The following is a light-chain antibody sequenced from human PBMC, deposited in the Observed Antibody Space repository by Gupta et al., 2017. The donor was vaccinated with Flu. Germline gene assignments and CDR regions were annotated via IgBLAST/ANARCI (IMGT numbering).Light chain of an antibody. CDR2: EVT. V-gene: IGLV2-14*01. J-gene: IGLJ3*02. Sequence: SITISCTGTSNDVGGYDYVSWYQQHPGKAHKLMIYEVTKRPAGVSNRFSGSKSGNTASLTISGLQAEDEADYYCRSFTSAGSGVFGGGTKLTVL. CDR1: SNDVGGYDY. CDR3: RSFTSAGSGV.